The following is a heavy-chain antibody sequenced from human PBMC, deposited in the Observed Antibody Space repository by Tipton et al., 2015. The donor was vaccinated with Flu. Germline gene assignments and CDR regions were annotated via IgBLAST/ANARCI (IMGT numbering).Heavy chain of an antibody. CDR3: AKWGASYYYDSSGHYGMDV. CDR1: GFTFDDYA. D-gene: IGHD3-22*01. CDR2: ISWNSGSI. J-gene: IGHJ6*02. Sequence: SLRLSCAASGFTFDDYAMHWVRQAPGKGLEWVSGISWNSGSIGYADSVKGRFTISRDNAKNSLYLQMNSLRAEDTALYYCAKWGASYYYDSSGHYGMDVWGQGTTVTVSS. V-gene: IGHV3-9*01.